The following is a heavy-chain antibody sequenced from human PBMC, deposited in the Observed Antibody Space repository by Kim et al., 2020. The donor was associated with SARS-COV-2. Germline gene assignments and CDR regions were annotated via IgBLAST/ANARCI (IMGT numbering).Heavy chain of an antibody. CDR2: ISSSGSTI. CDR1: GFTFSDYY. V-gene: IGHV3-11*01. Sequence: GGSLRLSCAASGFTFSDYYMSWIRQAPGKGLEWVSYISSSGSTIYYADSVKGRFTISRDNAKNSLYLQMNSLRDEDTAVYYCARVKLEHGPLLFDYWGQGTLVTVSS. CDR3: ARVKLEHGPLLFDY. D-gene: IGHD1-1*01. J-gene: IGHJ4*02.